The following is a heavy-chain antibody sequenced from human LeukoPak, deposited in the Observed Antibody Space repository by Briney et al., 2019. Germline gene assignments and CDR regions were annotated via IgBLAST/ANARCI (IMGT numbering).Heavy chain of an antibody. Sequence: ASVKVSCKASGYTFTGYYMHWVRQAPGQGLEWMGWINPNSGGTNYALKFQGRVTMTRDTSISTAYMELSRLRSDDTAVYYCAKARDGTTQVGHYYYYYGMDVWGQGTTVTVSS. CDR1: GYTFTGYY. V-gene: IGHV1-2*02. CDR2: INPNSGGT. J-gene: IGHJ6*02. D-gene: IGHD6-6*01. CDR3: AKARDGTTQVGHYYYYYGMDV.